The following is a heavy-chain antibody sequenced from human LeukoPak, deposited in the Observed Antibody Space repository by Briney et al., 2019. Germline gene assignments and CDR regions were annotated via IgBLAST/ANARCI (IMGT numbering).Heavy chain of an antibody. J-gene: IGHJ4*02. CDR3: AGSNRIAVAGYFDY. V-gene: IGHV1-18*01. CDR1: GYTFTSYG. D-gene: IGHD6-19*01. CDR2: ISAYNGNT. Sequence: ASVKVSCKASGYTFTSYGISWVRQAPGQGLEWMGWISAYNGNTNYAQKLQGRVTMTTDTSTSTAYMELRSLRSDDTAVYYCAGSNRIAVAGYFDYWGQGTLVTVSS.